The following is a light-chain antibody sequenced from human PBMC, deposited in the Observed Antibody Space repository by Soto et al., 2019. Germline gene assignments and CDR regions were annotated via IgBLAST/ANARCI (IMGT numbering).Light chain of an antibody. Sequence: DIQMTQSPSSLPAPLGERVHITCRASQSISNYLNWYQQKPGKAPKLLIYAASSLQSGVPSRFSGSGSGTDFTLTISSLQPEDFATYYCQQTYSTPRTFGQGTRLEI. CDR2: AAS. J-gene: IGKJ5*01. CDR1: QSISNY. CDR3: QQTYSTPRT. V-gene: IGKV1-39*01.